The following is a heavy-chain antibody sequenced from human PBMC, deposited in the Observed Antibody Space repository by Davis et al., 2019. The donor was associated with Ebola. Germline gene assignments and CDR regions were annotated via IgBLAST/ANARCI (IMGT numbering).Heavy chain of an antibody. V-gene: IGHV1-18*01. D-gene: IGHD6-6*01. CDR2: ISAYNGNT. CDR3: ARDHGIAARPDAFDI. J-gene: IGHJ3*02. CDR1: GYTFTSYG. Sequence: ASVKVSCKASGYTFTSYGISWVRQAPGQGLEWMGWISAYNGNTNYAQKLQGRVTMTTDTSTSTAYMELRSLRSEDTAVYYCARDHGIAARPDAFDIWGQGTMVTVSS.